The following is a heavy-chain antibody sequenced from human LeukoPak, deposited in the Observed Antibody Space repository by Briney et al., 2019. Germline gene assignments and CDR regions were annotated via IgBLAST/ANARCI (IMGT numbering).Heavy chain of an antibody. D-gene: IGHD3-3*01. CDR3: ARERMGKWPLRGYDFWSGRRSFDY. CDR2: ISAYNGNT. Sequence: ASVKVSCKASGYTFTSYGISWVRQAPGQGLEWMGWISAYNGNTNYAQKLQGRVTMTTDTSTSTAYMELRSLRSDDTAVYYCARERMGKWPLRGYDFWSGRRSFDYWGQGTLVTVSS. J-gene: IGHJ4*02. V-gene: IGHV1-18*01. CDR1: GYTFTSYG.